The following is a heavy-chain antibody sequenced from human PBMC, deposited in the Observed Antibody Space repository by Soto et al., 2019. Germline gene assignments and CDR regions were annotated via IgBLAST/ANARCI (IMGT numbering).Heavy chain of an antibody. Sequence: GGSLRLSCAASGFTFSSYAMSWVRQAPGKGLEWVSAISGSGGSTYYADSVKGRFTISRDNSKNTLYLQMNSLRAEDTAVYYCAKVKGPNDYGDYELGLYYFDYWGQGTLVTVSS. CDR2: ISGSGGST. V-gene: IGHV3-23*01. D-gene: IGHD4-17*01. CDR1: GFTFSSYA. J-gene: IGHJ4*02. CDR3: AKVKGPNDYGDYELGLYYFDY.